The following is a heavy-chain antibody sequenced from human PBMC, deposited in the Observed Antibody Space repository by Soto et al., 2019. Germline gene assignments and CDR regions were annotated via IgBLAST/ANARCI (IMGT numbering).Heavy chain of an antibody. CDR1: GFTFSNAW. CDR3: TTPNPPLLWFGEYPYYFDY. D-gene: IGHD3-10*01. V-gene: IGHV3-15*01. J-gene: IGHJ4*02. CDR2: IKSKTDGGTT. Sequence: GGSLRLSCAASGFTFSNAWMSWVRQAPGKGLEWVGRIKSKTDGGTTDYAAPVKGRFTISRDDSKNTLYLQMNSLKTEDTAVYYCTTPNPPLLWFGEYPYYFDYWGQGTLVTVSS.